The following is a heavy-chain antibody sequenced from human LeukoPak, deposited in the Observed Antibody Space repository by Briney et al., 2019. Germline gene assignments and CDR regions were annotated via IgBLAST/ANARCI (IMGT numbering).Heavy chain of an antibody. CDR2: ISWNSGSI. CDR3: AALLHSVDAFDI. D-gene: IGHD2-15*01. J-gene: IGHJ3*02. Sequence: GGSLRLSCAASGFTFDDYAMHWVRQAPGKGLEWVSGISWNSGSIGYADSVKGRFTISRDNAKNSLYLQMNSLRAEDTAVYYCAALLHSVDAFDIWGQGTMVTVSS. CDR1: GFTFDDYA. V-gene: IGHV3-9*01.